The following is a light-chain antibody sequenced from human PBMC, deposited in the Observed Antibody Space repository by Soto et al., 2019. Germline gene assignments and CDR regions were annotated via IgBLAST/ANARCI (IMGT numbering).Light chain of an antibody. Sequence: EFVMPQSPGTLSLSPGERATLSCRASQSVASRNLAWYQQKSGQAPRLLIYGASSRAIHTPDRFSGSGSGTDFTLTISSLEPEDSAVYYCQQRHMWPITFGQGTRLEIK. CDR3: QQRHMWPIT. CDR1: QSVASRN. J-gene: IGKJ5*01. V-gene: IGKV3D-20*02. CDR2: GAS.